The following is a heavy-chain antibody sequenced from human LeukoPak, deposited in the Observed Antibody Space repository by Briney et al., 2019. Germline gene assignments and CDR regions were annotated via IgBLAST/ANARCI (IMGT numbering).Heavy chain of an antibody. CDR3: TTETNWYFDL. J-gene: IGHJ2*01. CDR2: IKSKTDGGTT. CDR1: GFTFTNAW. Sequence: GGSLRLSCAASGFTFTNAWMSWVRQAPGKGLEWIGRIKSKTDGGTTDYAAPVKGRFTISRDDSENTLYLRMNSLKTEDTAVYFCTTETNWYFDLWGRGTLVTVSS. D-gene: IGHD1-1*01. V-gene: IGHV3-15*01.